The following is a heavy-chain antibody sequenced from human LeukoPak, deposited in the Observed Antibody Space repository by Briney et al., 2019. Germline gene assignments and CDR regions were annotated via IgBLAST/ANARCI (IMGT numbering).Heavy chain of an antibody. CDR1: GFTFSSYA. D-gene: IGHD3-16*01. CDR2: IYYSGST. CDR3: ARSAFGDYSFDY. Sequence: PGGSLRLSCAASGFTFSSYAMSWVRQPPGKGLEWIGSIYYSGSTYYNPSLKSRVTISVDTSKNQFSLKLSSVTAADTAVYYCARSAFGDYSFDYWGQGTLVTVSS. V-gene: IGHV4-38-2*01. J-gene: IGHJ4*02.